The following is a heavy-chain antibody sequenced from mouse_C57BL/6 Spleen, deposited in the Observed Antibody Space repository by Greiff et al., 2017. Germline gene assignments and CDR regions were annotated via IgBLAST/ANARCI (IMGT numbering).Heavy chain of an antibody. Sequence: EVKLMESGGGLVKPGGSLKLSCAASGFTFSSYAMSWVRQTPEKRLEWVATISDGGSYTYYPDNVKGRFTISRDNAKNNLYLQMSHLKSEDTAMYYCARDQDSSYAMDYWGQGTSVTVSS. J-gene: IGHJ4*01. CDR2: ISDGGSYT. CDR1: GFTFSSYA. CDR3: ARDQDSSYAMDY. D-gene: IGHD3-2*02. V-gene: IGHV5-4*01.